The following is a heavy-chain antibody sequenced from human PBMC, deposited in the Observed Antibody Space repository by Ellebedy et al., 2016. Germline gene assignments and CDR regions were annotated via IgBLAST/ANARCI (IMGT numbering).Heavy chain of an antibody. CDR2: IYYSGST. D-gene: IGHD3-16*02. V-gene: IGHV4-59*01. CDR1: GGSISSYY. CDR3: ARDQPPHDYVWGSYRAQGAFDI. Sequence: SETLSLTCTVSGGSISSYYWSWIRQPPGKGLEWIGYIYYSGSTNYNPSLKSRVTISVDTSKNQFSLKLSSVTAADTAVYYCARDQPPHDYVWGSYRAQGAFDIWGQGTMVTVSS. J-gene: IGHJ3*02.